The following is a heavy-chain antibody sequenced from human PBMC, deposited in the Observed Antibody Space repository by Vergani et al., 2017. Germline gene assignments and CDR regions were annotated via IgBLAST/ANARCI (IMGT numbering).Heavy chain of an antibody. CDR2: IFSNDEK. D-gene: IGHD4-17*01. CDR3: ARSDDYGDYGPWNWFYP. J-gene: IGHJ5*02. Sequence: QVTLKESGPVLVKPTETLTLTCTGSGFSLSNARMGVSWIRQPPGKALEWLANIFSNDEKSYSTSLKSRLTISKDTSKCQVVLIMTNMDPVDTATYYCARSDDYGDYGPWNWFYPWGQGTLVTVSS. V-gene: IGHV2-26*01. CDR1: GFSLSNARMG.